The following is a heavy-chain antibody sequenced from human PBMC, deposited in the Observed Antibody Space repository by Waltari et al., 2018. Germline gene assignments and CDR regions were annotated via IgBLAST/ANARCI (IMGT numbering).Heavy chain of an antibody. D-gene: IGHD3-3*01. CDR2: IYYSGST. V-gene: IGHV4-30-4*08. Sequence: QVQLQESGPGLVKPSQTLSLTCTVSGGSISSGDYYWSWIRQPPGKGLEGIGYIYYSGSTYYNPSLKSRVTISVDTSKNQFSLKLSSVTAADTAVYYCARGAAGFYDFWSGYWFDPWGQGTLVTVSS. J-gene: IGHJ5*02. CDR3: ARGAAGFYDFWSGYWFDP. CDR1: GGSISSGDYY.